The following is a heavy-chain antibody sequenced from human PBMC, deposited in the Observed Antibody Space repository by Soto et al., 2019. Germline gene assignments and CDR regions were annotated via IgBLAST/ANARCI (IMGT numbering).Heavy chain of an antibody. V-gene: IGHV3-30*18. CDR1: GFSISDYG. CDR3: AKGAGDRLSLGMDV. Sequence: HLGGSLRLSCAASGFSISDYGMEWVRQAPGKGLEWVALISYDGSNTYYADSVKGRFTISRDNSKDTLFLQMTGLRREDTAVYYCAKGAGDRLSLGMDVWGQGTTVT. J-gene: IGHJ6*02. CDR2: ISYDGSNT. D-gene: IGHD1-26*01.